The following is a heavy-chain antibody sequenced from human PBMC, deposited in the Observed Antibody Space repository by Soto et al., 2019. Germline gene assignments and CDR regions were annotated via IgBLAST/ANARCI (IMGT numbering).Heavy chain of an antibody. V-gene: IGHV4-61*05. CDR1: GDSINTATYS. Sequence: SETLSLTCTVSGDSINTATYSWGWIRQPPGKGLEWIGYIYYSGSTNYNPSLKSRVTISVDKSKNQFSLKLSSVTAADTAVYSCARTPWDGYNFGPFDYWGQGALVTVSS. D-gene: IGHD5-18*01. CDR2: IYYSGST. J-gene: IGHJ4*02. CDR3: ARTPWDGYNFGPFDY.